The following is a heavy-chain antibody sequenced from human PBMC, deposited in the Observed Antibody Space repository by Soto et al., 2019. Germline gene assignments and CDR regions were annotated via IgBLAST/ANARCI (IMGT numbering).Heavy chain of an antibody. Sequence: EVQVVESGGGLVQPGGSLRLSCSFTFSMYSMGWVRQAPGKGLEWVASISSGGSYIKYADSVKGRFTISRDNAKNSVSLQMTSLRVDDTAVYFCTRDQGGSYDSWFDPWGQGTLVTVS. CDR3: TRDQGGSYDSWFDP. J-gene: IGHJ5*02. V-gene: IGHV3-21*01. CDR1: FTFSMYS. CDR2: ISSGGSYI. D-gene: IGHD1-26*01.